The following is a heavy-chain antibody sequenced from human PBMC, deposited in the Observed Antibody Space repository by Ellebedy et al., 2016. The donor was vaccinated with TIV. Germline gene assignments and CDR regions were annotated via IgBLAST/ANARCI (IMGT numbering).Heavy chain of an antibody. Sequence: SETLSLTXTVSGGSISSYYWSWIRQPPGKGLEWIGYIYYSGSTNYNPSLKSRVTISVDTSKNQFSLKLSSVTAADTAVYYCARGEGVTAMAQGLGYYYYYMDVWGKGTTVTVSS. CDR1: GGSISSYY. CDR2: IYYSGST. CDR3: ARGEGVTAMAQGLGYYYYYMDV. V-gene: IGHV4-59*13. J-gene: IGHJ6*03. D-gene: IGHD5-18*01.